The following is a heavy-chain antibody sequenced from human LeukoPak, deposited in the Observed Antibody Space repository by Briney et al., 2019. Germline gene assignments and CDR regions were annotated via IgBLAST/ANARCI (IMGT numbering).Heavy chain of an antibody. CDR2: ISSSGSTI. CDR1: GFTFSDYY. V-gene: IGHV3-11*01. D-gene: IGHD3-3*01. CDR3: ARENRFLEWLLYGYFDY. Sequence: PGGSLRLSCAASGFTFSDYYMSWIRQAPGKGLEWVSYISSSGSTIYYADSVKGRFTISRDNAKNSLYLQMNSLRAEDTAVYYCARENRFLEWLLYGYFDYWGQGTLVIVSS. J-gene: IGHJ4*02.